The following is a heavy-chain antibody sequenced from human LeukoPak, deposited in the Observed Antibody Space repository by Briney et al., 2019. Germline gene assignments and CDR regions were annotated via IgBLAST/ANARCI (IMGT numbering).Heavy chain of an antibody. V-gene: IGHV7-4-1*02. Sequence: ASVKVSCKASGYTFTSYAMNWVRQAPGQGLEWMGWINTNTGNPTYAQGFTGRFVFSLDTSVSTAYLQISSLKAEDTAVYYCARDPHVLLWFGEGSTSFDPWGQGTLVTVSS. CDR1: GYTFTSYA. D-gene: IGHD3-10*01. CDR2: INTNTGNP. CDR3: ARDPHVLLWFGEGSTSFDP. J-gene: IGHJ5*02.